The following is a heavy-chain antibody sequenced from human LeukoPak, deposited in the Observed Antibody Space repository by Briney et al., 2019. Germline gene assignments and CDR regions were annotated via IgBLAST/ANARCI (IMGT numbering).Heavy chain of an antibody. V-gene: IGHV3-49*04. CDR1: GFTFGDYA. CDR3: TRTYRPVGATMVDY. Sequence: QTGGSLRLSCTASGFTFGDYAMSWVRQAPGKGLEWVGFIRSKAYGGTTEYAASVKGRFTISRDDSKSIAYLQMNSLKTEDTAVYYCTRTYRPVGATMVDYWGQGTLVTVSS. D-gene: IGHD1-26*01. CDR2: IRSKAYGGTT. J-gene: IGHJ4*02.